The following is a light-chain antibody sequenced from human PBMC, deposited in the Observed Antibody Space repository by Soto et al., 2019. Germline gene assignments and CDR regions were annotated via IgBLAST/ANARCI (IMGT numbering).Light chain of an antibody. J-gene: IGKJ5*01. CDR1: QSVSSSY. CDR3: QHYGSSLIT. Sequence: EIVLTQSPGTLSLSPGERATLSCRASQSVSSSYLAWYQQKPGQAPRLLIHGATTRATGIPARFSGSGSGTEFTLTISSLQSEDFAVYYCQHYGSSLITFGQGTRLEIK. V-gene: IGKV3-20*01. CDR2: GAT.